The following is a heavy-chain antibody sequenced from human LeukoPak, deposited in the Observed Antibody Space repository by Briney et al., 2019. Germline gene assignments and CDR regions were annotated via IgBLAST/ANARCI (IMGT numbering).Heavy chain of an antibody. CDR1: GFTVSSNY. D-gene: IGHD1-26*01. J-gene: IGHJ4*02. V-gene: IGHV3-53*01. Sequence: PGGSLRLSCAASGFTVSSNYMSWVRQAPGKGVEGVSVIYSGGSTYYSDSVKGRFNISRDNSKNTLYLEMNSLRAEDTAVYYCAKGIVGATRKINFFDYWGQGTLVTVSS. CDR3: AKGIVGATRKINFFDY. CDR2: IYSGGST.